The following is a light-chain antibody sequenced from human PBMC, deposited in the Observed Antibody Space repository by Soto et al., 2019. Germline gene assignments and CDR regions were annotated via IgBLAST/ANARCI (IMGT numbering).Light chain of an antibody. J-gene: IGKJ1*01. CDR1: QGISSY. V-gene: IGKV1-8*01. CDR3: QQYYNYPWT. CDR2: AAS. Sequence: AIRMTQSPSSFSASTGDRLTITCRASQGISSYLAWYQQKPGKAPKLLIYAASTLQSGVPSRFSGSGSGTDFTLTISCLQSEDFATYYCQQYYNYPWTFGQGTKVEIK.